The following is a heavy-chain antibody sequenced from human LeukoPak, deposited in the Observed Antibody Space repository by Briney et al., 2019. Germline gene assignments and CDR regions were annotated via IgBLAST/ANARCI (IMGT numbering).Heavy chain of an antibody. D-gene: IGHD2-21*01. CDR3: ARKHLIFTRDAYDI. Sequence: PSETLSLTCAVYGGSFSGYYWSWIRQPPGKGLEWIGEINHSGSTNYNPSLKSRVTISVDTSKNQFSLKLSSVTAADTAVYYCARKHLIFTRDAYDIWGQGTMVTVSS. CDR1: GGSFSGYY. CDR2: INHSGST. V-gene: IGHV4-34*01. J-gene: IGHJ3*02.